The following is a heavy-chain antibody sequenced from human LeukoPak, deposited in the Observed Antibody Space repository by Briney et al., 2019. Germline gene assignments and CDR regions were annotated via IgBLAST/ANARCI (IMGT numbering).Heavy chain of an antibody. J-gene: IGHJ6*03. CDR3: ASISKLLPTPYYMDV. CDR2: IYYSGST. V-gene: IGHV4-39*01. D-gene: IGHD2-15*01. CDR1: GGSISSSSYF. Sequence: SETLSFTCTVSGGSISSSSYFWGWIRQPPGKGLEWIGTIYYSGSTYYNPSLKSRVTISVVTSKNQFSLNLSSVTAADTAVYYCASISKLLPTPYYMDVWGKGTTVTVSS.